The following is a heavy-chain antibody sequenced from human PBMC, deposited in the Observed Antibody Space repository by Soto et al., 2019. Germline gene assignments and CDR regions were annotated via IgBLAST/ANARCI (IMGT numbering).Heavy chain of an antibody. CDR1: GYTFTIYW. V-gene: IGHV5-51*01. D-gene: IGHD2-21*02. CDR3: ARVFPSYCGGDCSYFDS. CDR2: IYPSDSDT. J-gene: IGHJ4*02. Sequence: GESLKISCQVSGYTFTIYWIGWVRQMPGKGLEWMGIIYPSDSDTRYSPSFQGQVTISADQSINTAYLQWDSLKASDTAVYYCARVFPSYCGGDCSYFDSWGQGTLVTVSS.